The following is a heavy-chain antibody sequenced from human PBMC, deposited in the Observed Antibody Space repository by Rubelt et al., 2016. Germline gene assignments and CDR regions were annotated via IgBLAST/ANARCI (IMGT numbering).Heavy chain of an antibody. CDR2: IYYSGST. CDR3: ARLPGISWFDP. D-gene: IGHD7-27*01. V-gene: IGHV4-61*05. CDR1: GGSISSSSYY. Sequence: QLQLQESGPGLVKPSETLSLTCTVSGGSISSSSYYWGWIRQPPGKGLEWIGYIYYSGSTSYNPSLKGRVTISVDTTKNQFSLNLRAVTAADTAVYYCARLPGISWFDPWGQGTLVTVSS. J-gene: IGHJ5*02.